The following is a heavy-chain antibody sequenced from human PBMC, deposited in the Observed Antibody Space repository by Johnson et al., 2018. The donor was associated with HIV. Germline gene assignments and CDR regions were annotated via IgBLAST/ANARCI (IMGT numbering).Heavy chain of an antibody. V-gene: IGHV3-23*04. Sequence: VQLVESGGGVVQPGRSLRLSCAASGFTFSSYAMSWVRQAPGKGLEWVSAISGSGGSTYYADSVKGRFTISRDNSKNTLYLQMNSLRAEDTAVYYCASRNRGGHYYYDSRTDAFDIWGQGTMVTVSS. CDR3: ASRNRGGHYYYDSRTDAFDI. CDR2: ISGSGGST. J-gene: IGHJ3*02. D-gene: IGHD3-22*01. CDR1: GFTFSSYA.